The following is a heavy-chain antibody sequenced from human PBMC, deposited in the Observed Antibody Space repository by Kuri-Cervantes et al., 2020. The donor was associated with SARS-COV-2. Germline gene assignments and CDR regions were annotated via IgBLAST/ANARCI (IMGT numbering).Heavy chain of an antibody. J-gene: IGHJ4*02. CDR2: ISRSSSYI. Sequence: ETLSLTCAASGFTFSSYSMNWVRQAPGKGLEWVSSISRSSSYIYYADSVKGRFTISRDNAKDSLYLQMNSLRAEDTAVYYCARDCVIAARPDELCYWGQGTLVTVSS. CDR3: ARDCVIAARPDELCY. CDR1: GFTFSSYS. D-gene: IGHD6-6*01. V-gene: IGHV3-21*01.